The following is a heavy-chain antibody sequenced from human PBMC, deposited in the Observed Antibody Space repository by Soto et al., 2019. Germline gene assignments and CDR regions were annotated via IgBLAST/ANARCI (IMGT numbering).Heavy chain of an antibody. CDR1: GGTFSSYT. CDR3: AILPAAPYYFDY. Sequence: ASVKVSCKASGGTFSSYTISWVRQAPGQGLEWMGGIIPIFGTANYAQKFQGRVTITADESTSTAYMELSSLRSEDTAVYYCAILPAAPYYFDYWGQGTLVTVSS. D-gene: IGHD2-2*01. CDR2: IIPIFGTA. J-gene: IGHJ4*02. V-gene: IGHV1-69*13.